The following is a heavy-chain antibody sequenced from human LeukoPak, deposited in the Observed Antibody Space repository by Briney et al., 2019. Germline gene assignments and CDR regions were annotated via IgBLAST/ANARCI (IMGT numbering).Heavy chain of an antibody. D-gene: IGHD3-3*01. J-gene: IGHJ4*02. CDR3: AKATVLRFLEWLYPPVIFDY. CDR1: GFTFSSYA. V-gene: IGHV3-23*01. Sequence: GGSLRLSCAASGFTFSSYAMSWVRQAPGKGLEWVSAISGSGGSTYYADSVKGRFTISRDDSKNTLYLQMNSLRAEDTAVYYCAKATVLRFLEWLYPPVIFDYWGQGTLVTVSS. CDR2: ISGSGGST.